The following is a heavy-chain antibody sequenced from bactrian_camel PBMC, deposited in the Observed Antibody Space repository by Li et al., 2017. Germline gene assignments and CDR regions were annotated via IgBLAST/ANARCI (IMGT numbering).Heavy chain of an antibody. J-gene: IGHJ4*01. CDR2: MDSDGST. V-gene: IGHV3S53*01. Sequence: HVQLVESGGGSVQAGGSLKLACQFSGITYSSGCMGWFRQAPGKEREGIAFMDSDGSTSYADSVKGRFTISKDNAKNILYLQMNSLKPEDTAMYYCAADDHPYTDYDFIGCRLDVNYWGQGTQVTVS. CDR1: GITYSSGC. CDR3: AADDHPYTDYDFIGCRLDVNY. D-gene: IGHD4*01.